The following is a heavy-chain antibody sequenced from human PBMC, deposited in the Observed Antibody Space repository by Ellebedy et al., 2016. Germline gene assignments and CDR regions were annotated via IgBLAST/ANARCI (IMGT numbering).Heavy chain of an antibody. CDR3: SSDLTGIRDF. CDR2: IDTDGRTT. J-gene: IGHJ4*02. Sequence: GGSLRLXXAASGFTFSSYWMHWVRQVPGKGLVWVSRIDTDGRTTDYADSVKGRFTVSRDNARNTLFLQMNSLGAEDTAVYYCSSDLTGIRDFWGQGTLVTVSS. D-gene: IGHD3-9*01. CDR1: GFTFSSYW. V-gene: IGHV3-74*01.